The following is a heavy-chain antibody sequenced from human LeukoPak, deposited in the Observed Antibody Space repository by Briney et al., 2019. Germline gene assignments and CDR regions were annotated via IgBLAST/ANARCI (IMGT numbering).Heavy chain of an antibody. CDR1: GFSFSSYD. CDR2: ISSGGGTI. J-gene: IGHJ4*02. CDR3: ASGPQSDY. V-gene: IGHV3-48*03. Sequence: PGGSLRLSCAASGFSFSSYDINWVRQAPGKGLEWISYISSGGGTIYYADSVKGRFTISRDNAKNSLYLQMNSLGAEDTAVYYCASGPQSDYWGQGTLVTVSS.